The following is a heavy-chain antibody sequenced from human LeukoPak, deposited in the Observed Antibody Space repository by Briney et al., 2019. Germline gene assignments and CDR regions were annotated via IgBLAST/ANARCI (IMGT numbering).Heavy chain of an antibody. J-gene: IGHJ4*02. CDR3: ARRKGTQRASSSPLDY. D-gene: IGHD1-14*01. Sequence: GRSLRLSCAASGFTFSSYAMHWVRQAPGKGLEWVAVISYDGSNKYYADSVKGRFTISRDNSKNTLYLQMNSLRAEDTAVYYCARRKGTQRASSSPLDYWGQGTLVTVSS. CDR2: ISYDGSNK. CDR1: GFTFSSYA. V-gene: IGHV3-30-3*01.